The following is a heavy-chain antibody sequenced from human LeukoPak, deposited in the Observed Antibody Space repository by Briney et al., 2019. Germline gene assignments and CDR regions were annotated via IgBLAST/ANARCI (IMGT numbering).Heavy chain of an antibody. Sequence: ASVKVSCKASGYTFTSYDINWVRQATGQGLEWIGWMNPNSGNTGYAQKFQGRVTMTRNTSISTAYMELSSLRSEDTAVYYCASPRGYSYGFDAFDIWGQGTMVTVSS. D-gene: IGHD5-18*01. CDR2: MNPNSGNT. CDR1: GYTFTSYD. CDR3: ASPRGYSYGFDAFDI. J-gene: IGHJ3*02. V-gene: IGHV1-8*01.